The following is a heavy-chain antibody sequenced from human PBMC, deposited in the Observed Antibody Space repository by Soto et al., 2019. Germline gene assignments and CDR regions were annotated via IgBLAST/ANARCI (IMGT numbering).Heavy chain of an antibody. CDR2: ISYDGSNK. J-gene: IGHJ4*02. Sequence: HPGGSLRLSCAASGFTFSSYAMHWVRQAPGKGLEWVAVISYDGSNKYYADSVKGRFTISRDNSKNTLYLQMNSLRAEDTAVYYCARDWAAAAPDYWGQGTLVTVSS. CDR3: ARDWAAAAPDY. CDR1: GFTFSSYA. V-gene: IGHV3-30-3*01. D-gene: IGHD6-13*01.